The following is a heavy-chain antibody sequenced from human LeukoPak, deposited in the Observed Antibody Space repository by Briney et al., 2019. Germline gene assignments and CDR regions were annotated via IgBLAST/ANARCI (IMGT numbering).Heavy chain of an antibody. CDR1: GFSFSICS. CDR2: ISSNGGNT. Sequence: GGSLRLSCSASGFSFSICSMHWVRQAPGKGLEYVAAISSNGGNTNYADSVKGRFTISRDNSKNTLYLQMSSLRAEDTAVYYCVKATVTSSCFDYFDYWGQGTQVTVTS. CDR3: VKATVTSSCFDYFDY. J-gene: IGHJ4*02. D-gene: IGHD4-17*01. V-gene: IGHV3-64*03.